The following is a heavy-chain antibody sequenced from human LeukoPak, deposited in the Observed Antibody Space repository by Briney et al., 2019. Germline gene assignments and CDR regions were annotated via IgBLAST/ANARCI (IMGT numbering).Heavy chain of an antibody. V-gene: IGHV3-7*03. Sequence: GGSLRLSCAASGFALSSHWMTWVRQVPGRGPEWVANVNRDGSETYYLDSVKGRFTISKDNAESSLYLQMNSLRAEDTALYHCANEYSSGPREWGQGTLVTVSS. D-gene: IGHD6-19*01. CDR1: GFALSSHW. CDR3: ANEYSSGPRE. J-gene: IGHJ4*02. CDR2: VNRDGSET.